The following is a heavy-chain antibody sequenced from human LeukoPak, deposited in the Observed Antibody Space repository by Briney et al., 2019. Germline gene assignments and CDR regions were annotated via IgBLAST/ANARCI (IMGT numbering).Heavy chain of an antibody. CDR2: ISAYNGYT. D-gene: IGHD1/OR15-1a*01. CDR1: GYTFTTYD. V-gene: IGHV1-18*01. Sequence: ASVKVSFKTSGYTFTTYDINWVRQAPGQGLEWMGRISAYNGYTNYGQKFQGRVTMTTDTSTNTAYMELRSLRSDDTAVYYCARVGTGTRSFDSWGQGTLVTVSS. CDR3: ARVGTGTRSFDS. J-gene: IGHJ4*02.